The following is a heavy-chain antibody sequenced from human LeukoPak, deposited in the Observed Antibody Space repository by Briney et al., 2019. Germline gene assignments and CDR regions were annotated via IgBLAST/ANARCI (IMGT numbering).Heavy chain of an antibody. CDR2: ISSSSSTI. V-gene: IGHV3-48*02. CDR1: GFTFGSYS. D-gene: IGHD3-3*01. Sequence: PGGSLRLSCAASGFTFGSYSMNWVRQAPGKGLEWVSYISSSSSTIYYADSVKGRFTISRDNAKNSLYLQMNSLRDEDTAVYYCARDEVFGFLEHYYYYGMDVWGQGTTVTVSS. J-gene: IGHJ6*02. CDR3: ARDEVFGFLEHYYYYGMDV.